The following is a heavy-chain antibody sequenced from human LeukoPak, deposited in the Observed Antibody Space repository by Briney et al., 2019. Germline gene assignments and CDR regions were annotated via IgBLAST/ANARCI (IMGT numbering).Heavy chain of an antibody. D-gene: IGHD1-26*01. CDR2: ITAYNGNT. CDR1: GYTFSNHG. J-gene: IGHJ4*02. V-gene: IGHV1-18*01. Sequence: ASVKVSCKASGYTFSNHGISWVRQAPGQGLEWMGWITAYNGNTNYAQTLQGRVTMTTDTSTSTAYMELRSLRSDDTAVYYCARDSVGATGYWGQGTLVTVSS. CDR3: ARDSVGATGY.